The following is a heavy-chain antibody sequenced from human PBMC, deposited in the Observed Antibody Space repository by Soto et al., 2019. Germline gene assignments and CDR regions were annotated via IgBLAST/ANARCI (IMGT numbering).Heavy chain of an antibody. CDR2: MSSDGSKI. V-gene: IGHV3-30*18. CDR3: AKDGGVGGTLGLFDY. CDR1: GFDFTYYA. D-gene: IGHD1-26*01. J-gene: IGHJ4*02. Sequence: QVQLVESEGGAVQPGESLRLSCVASGFDFTYYAMHWVRQAPGKGLESVAVMSSDGSKIHHTDSVKSRFTISRDNSKNTLYLQMNSLRKEDTAVYFCAKDGGVGGTLGLFDYWGQGTLVSFSS.